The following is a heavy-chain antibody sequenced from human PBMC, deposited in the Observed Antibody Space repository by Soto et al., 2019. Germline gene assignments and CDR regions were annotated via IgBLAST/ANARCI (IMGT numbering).Heavy chain of an antibody. CDR3: SERSPPVDY. Sequence: QVQLVQSGAEVKKPGASVKVSCKASGYTFTSYGISWVRQAPGQGLEWMGWISAYNGNTKNAQKPQGKVTMTTDPTQGNTFMGLRRLRSDDPARYFRSERSPPVDYWGQGTLVTVSS. J-gene: IGHJ4*02. CDR1: GYTFTSYG. CDR2: ISAYNGNT. V-gene: IGHV1-18*01.